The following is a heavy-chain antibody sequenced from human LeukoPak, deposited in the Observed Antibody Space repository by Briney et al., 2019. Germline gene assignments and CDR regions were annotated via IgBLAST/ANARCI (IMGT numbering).Heavy chain of an antibody. CDR3: ARGKGSGSYSYYYYYMDV. V-gene: IGHV3-7*01. J-gene: IGHJ6*03. Sequence: GGSLRLSCAASGFSFSSYWMSWVRQAPGKGVEWVANIKQDGGEKYYVDSVKGRFTISRDNAKNSLYLQMNSLRAEDTAVYYCARGKGSGSYSYYYYYMDVWGKGPTVTISS. CDR1: GFSFSSYW. D-gene: IGHD3-10*01. CDR2: IKQDGGEK.